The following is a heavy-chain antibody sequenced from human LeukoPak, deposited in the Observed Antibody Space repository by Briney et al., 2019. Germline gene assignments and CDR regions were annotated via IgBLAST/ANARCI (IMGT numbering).Heavy chain of an antibody. CDR2: IYYSGST. V-gene: IGHV4-59*08. CDR3: ARRGYCSSTSCYSE. Sequence: PSETLSLTCTVSGGSISSYYWSWIRQPPGKGLEWIGYIYYSGSTNYNPSLKSRVTISVDTSKNQFSLKLSSVTAADTAVYYCARRGYCSSTSCYSEWGQGTLVTVSS. J-gene: IGHJ4*02. CDR1: GGSISSYY. D-gene: IGHD2-2*01.